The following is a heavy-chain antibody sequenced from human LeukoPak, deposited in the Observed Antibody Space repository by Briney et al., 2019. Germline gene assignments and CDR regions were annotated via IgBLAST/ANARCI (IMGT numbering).Heavy chain of an antibody. Sequence: SVKVSCKGSGGTFSSYAISGVRHAPGHGLEWMGRIIPIFGTANYAPKFQGRVTITTDESTSTAYMELSSLRSEDTAVYYCAREGFTMIVVEMSGIFDYWGQGTLVTVSS. J-gene: IGHJ4*02. D-gene: IGHD3-22*01. CDR1: GGTFSSYA. CDR3: AREGFTMIVVEMSGIFDY. CDR2: IIPIFGTA. V-gene: IGHV1-69*05.